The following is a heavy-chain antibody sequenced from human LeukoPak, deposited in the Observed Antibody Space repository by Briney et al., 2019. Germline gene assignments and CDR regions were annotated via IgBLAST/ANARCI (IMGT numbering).Heavy chain of an antibody. CDR1: GFTFDDYG. CDR2: INWSGGST. Sequence: GGSLRLSCAASGFTFDDYGMSWVRQAPGKGLERVSGINWSGGSTGYADSVKGRFTISRDNAKNSLYLQMNSLRAEDTALYYCARGGGVRSTIRGAVDYWGQGTPVTVSS. J-gene: IGHJ4*02. CDR3: ARGGGVRSTIRGAVDY. V-gene: IGHV3-20*04. D-gene: IGHD2-8*02.